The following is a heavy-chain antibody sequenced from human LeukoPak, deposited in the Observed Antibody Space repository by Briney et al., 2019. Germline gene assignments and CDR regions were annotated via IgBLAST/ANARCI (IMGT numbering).Heavy chain of an antibody. CDR3: AASLGLLYYFDY. CDR2: ISGSGGST. J-gene: IGHJ4*02. V-gene: IGHV3-23*01. D-gene: IGHD2-15*01. Sequence: GGSLRLSCAASGFTFSSYAMSWVRQAPGKGLEWVSAISGSGGSTYYADSVKGRFTISRDNSKNTLYLQMNSLRAEDTAVYYCAASLGLLYYFDYWGQGTLVTVSS. CDR1: GFTFSSYA.